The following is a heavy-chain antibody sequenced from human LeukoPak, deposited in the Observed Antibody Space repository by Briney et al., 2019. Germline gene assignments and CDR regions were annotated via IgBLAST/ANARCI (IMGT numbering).Heavy chain of an antibody. CDR3: ARGVYSSSPSDY. Sequence: SETLSLTCAVYGGSFSGYYWSWIRQPPGKGLEWIGEINHSGSTNYNPSLKSRVTISVDTSKNQFSLKLSSVTAADTAVYYCARGVYSSSPSDYWGQGTLVTVSS. V-gene: IGHV4-34*01. CDR1: GGSFSGYY. J-gene: IGHJ4*02. D-gene: IGHD6-6*01. CDR2: INHSGST.